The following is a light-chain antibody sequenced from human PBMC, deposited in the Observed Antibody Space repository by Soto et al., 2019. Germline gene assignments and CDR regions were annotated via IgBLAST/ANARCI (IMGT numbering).Light chain of an antibody. CDR1: QSVSNNY. J-gene: IGKJ5*01. CDR2: GAS. Sequence: EIVFTQSPGTLSLSPGERATLSSRASQSVSNNYLAWYQQKPGQAPRLLIYGASNRATGIPDRFSGSGSGTDFTLTISRLEPEDFAVFYCQQYGSSITFGQGTRLEI. CDR3: QQYGSSIT. V-gene: IGKV3-20*01.